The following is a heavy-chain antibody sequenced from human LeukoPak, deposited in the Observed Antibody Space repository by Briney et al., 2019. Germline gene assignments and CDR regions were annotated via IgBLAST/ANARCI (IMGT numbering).Heavy chain of an antibody. Sequence: PSETLSLTCTVSGGSISSSSYYWGWIRQPPGKELEWIGSIYYSGSTYYNPSLKSRVTISVDTSKNQFSLKLSSVTAADTAVYYCARSDHGVYYYYGMDVWGQGTTVTVSS. D-gene: IGHD3-16*01. CDR3: ARSDHGVYYYYGMDV. V-gene: IGHV4-39*01. CDR1: GGSISSSSYY. J-gene: IGHJ6*02. CDR2: IYYSGST.